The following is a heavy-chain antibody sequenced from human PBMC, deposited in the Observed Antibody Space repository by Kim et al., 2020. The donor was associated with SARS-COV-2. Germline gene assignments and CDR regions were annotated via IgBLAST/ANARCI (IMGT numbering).Heavy chain of an antibody. Sequence: KYNPSLKGRVTISVDPSKNQFSLRLSSVTAADTAVYYCARYKTTVTSPLAYWGQGTLVTVSS. CDR3: ARYKTTVTSPLAY. J-gene: IGHJ4*02. V-gene: IGHV4-34*01. D-gene: IGHD4-17*01.